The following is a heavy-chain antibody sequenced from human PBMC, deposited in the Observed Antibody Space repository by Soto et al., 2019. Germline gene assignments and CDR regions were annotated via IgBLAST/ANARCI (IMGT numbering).Heavy chain of an antibody. CDR1: GFTFSNAW. V-gene: IGHV3-15*01. D-gene: IGHD3-3*01. CDR2: IKSKTDGGTT. CDR3: TTARTTIFGVRAHHDDFDI. J-gene: IGHJ3*02. Sequence: GGSLRLSCAASGFTFSNAWMSWVRQAPGKGLEWVGRIKSKTDGGTTDYAAPVKGRFTISRDDSKNTLYLQMNSLKTEDTAVYYCTTARTTIFGVRAHHDDFDIWGQGTMVTVSS.